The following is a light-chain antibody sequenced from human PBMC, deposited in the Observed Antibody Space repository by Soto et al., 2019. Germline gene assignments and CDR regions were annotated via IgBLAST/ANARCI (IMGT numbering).Light chain of an antibody. J-gene: IGKJ1*01. CDR3: HQDNSYST. CDR1: QSISTW. Sequence: EIQMPQSTSTLSASVGDSVTITCRASQSISTWLAWYQPKPGKAPKLLIYDASSLESGVPSRFSGSGSGTEFNLTISSLQPEGVASYYCHQDNSYSTFGQGTKVDIK. V-gene: IGKV1-5*01. CDR2: DAS.